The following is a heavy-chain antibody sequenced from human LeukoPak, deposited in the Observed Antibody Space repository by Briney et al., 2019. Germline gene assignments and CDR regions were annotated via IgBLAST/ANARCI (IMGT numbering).Heavy chain of an antibody. Sequence: GGSLRLSCAASGFTFSSYSMNWVRQAPGKGLEWLSSITSSSNYIYYADSVKGRFTISGDNVQNSLYLQMNSLRAEDTAMYYCARDRGYFDNWGQGTLVTVSS. CDR2: ITSSSNYI. V-gene: IGHV3-21*01. CDR1: GFTFSSYS. J-gene: IGHJ4*02. CDR3: ARDRGYFDN.